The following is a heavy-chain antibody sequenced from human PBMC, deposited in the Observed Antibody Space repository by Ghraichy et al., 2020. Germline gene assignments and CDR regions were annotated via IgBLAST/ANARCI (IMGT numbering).Heavy chain of an antibody. CDR1: GFTFTSYA. CDR2: ISGSGGST. V-gene: IGHV3-23*01. J-gene: IGHJ4*02. D-gene: IGHD3-9*01. CDR3: ATRPYYDILTGYGGLDY. Sequence: GGSLRLSWTGSGFTFTSYAIRWVRQAPGKGLKWVSAISGSGGSTYYADSVKGRFTISRDNSKNTLYLQMNSLRAEDTAVYYCATRPYYDILTGYGGLDYWGQGTLVTVSS.